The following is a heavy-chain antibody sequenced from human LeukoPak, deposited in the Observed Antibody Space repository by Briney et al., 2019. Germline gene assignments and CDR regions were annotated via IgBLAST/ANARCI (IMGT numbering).Heavy chain of an antibody. Sequence: GGSLRLSCAASGFTFSGFAMIWVRQAPGKGLQWVSSISAGSSNKYYADSVKGRFTISRDNSKNALYQQMNSLRAEDTAMYYCAKGKAVVGAAGPDYWGQGTLVAVSS. J-gene: IGHJ4*02. V-gene: IGHV3-23*01. D-gene: IGHD2-15*01. CDR1: GFTFSGFA. CDR2: ISAGSSNK. CDR3: AKGKAVVGAAGPDY.